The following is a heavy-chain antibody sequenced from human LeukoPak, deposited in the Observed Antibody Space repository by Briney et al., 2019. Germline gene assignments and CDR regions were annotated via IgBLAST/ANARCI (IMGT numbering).Heavy chain of an antibody. CDR1: GYTFTSYA. CDR2: INAGNGNT. CDR3: ARDRVVVVAATGTFDI. Sequence: ASVKVSCKASGYTFTSYAMHWVRQAPGQRLEWMGWINAGNGNTKYSQKFQGRVTITRDTSASTAYMELSSLRSEDTAVYHCARDRVVVVAATGTFDIWGQGTMVTVSS. J-gene: IGHJ3*02. D-gene: IGHD2-15*01. V-gene: IGHV1-3*01.